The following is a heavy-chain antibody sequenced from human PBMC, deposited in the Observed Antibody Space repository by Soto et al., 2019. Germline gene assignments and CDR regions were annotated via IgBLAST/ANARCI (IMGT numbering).Heavy chain of an antibody. D-gene: IGHD2-2*01. Sequence: ASVKVSCKASGCTFTSYAMHWVRQAPGQRLEWMGWINAGNGNTKYSQKFQGRVTITRDTSASTAYMELSSLRSEDTAVYYCARDRGFVVVVPAGGMDVWGQGTTVTVSS. V-gene: IGHV1-3*01. CDR3: ARDRGFVVVVPAGGMDV. CDR2: INAGNGNT. CDR1: GCTFTSYA. J-gene: IGHJ6*02.